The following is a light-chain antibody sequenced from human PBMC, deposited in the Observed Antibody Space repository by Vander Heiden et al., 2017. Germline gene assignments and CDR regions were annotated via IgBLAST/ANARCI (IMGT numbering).Light chain of an antibody. V-gene: IGKV3-15*01. CDR2: GAS. J-gene: IGKJ2*01. Sequence: VLTQSPASLSVSPGDRASLSCRASQSINNYLAWYDQKPGQAPRLLIYGASSRATGVPSRFSGSGSGTDFTLTISSLQSEDSASYFCQQYNTWPYTFGQGTKLEIK. CDR3: QQYNTWPYT. CDR1: QSINNY.